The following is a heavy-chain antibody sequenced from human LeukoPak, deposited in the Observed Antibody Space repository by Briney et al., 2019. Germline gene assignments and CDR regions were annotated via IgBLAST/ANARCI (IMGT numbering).Heavy chain of an antibody. CDR3: ARGIGRWLQSYYFDY. CDR1: GGSFSGYY. CDR2: INHSGST. D-gene: IGHD5-24*01. Sequence: PSETLSLTCAVYGGSFSGYYWSWIRQPPGKGLEWIGEINHSGSTNYNPSLKSRVTISVDTSKNQFSLKLSSVTAADTAVYYCARGIGRWLQSYYFDYWGQGTLVTASS. V-gene: IGHV4-34*01. J-gene: IGHJ4*02.